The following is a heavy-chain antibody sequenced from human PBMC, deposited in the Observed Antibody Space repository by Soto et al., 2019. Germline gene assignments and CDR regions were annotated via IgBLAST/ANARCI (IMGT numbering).Heavy chain of an antibody. CDR3: ARDGDYRHEFDY. CDR1: GYSISSSNW. D-gene: IGHD4-4*01. J-gene: IGHJ4*02. CDR2: IYYSGST. Sequence: PSETLSLTCAVSGYSISSSNWWGWIRQPPGKGLEWIGYIYYSGSTYYNPSLKSRVTMSVDTSKNQFSLKLSSVTAADTAVYYCARDGDYRHEFDYWGQGTLVTVSS. V-gene: IGHV4-28*03.